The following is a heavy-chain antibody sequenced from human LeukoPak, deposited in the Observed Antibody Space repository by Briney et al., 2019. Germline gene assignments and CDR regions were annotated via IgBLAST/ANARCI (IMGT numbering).Heavy chain of an antibody. Sequence: GGSLRLSCAASGFTFSSYGMHRVRQAPGKGLEWVAVISYDGSNKYYADSVKGRFTISRDNSKNTLYLQMNSLRAEDTAVYYCAKDNYYDSSGYYYFLDYWGQGTLVTVSS. J-gene: IGHJ4*02. CDR1: GFTFSSYG. D-gene: IGHD3-22*01. CDR2: ISYDGSNK. CDR3: AKDNYYDSSGYYYFLDY. V-gene: IGHV3-30*18.